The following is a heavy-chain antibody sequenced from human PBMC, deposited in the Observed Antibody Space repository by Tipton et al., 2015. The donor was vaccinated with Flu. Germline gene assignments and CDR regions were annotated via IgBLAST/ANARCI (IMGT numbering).Heavy chain of an antibody. CDR2: IIPIFGTA. CDR1: GGTFSSYA. CDR3: ARGLVVVPAAILIGAGAFDI. D-gene: IGHD2-2*01. V-gene: IGHV1-69*06. J-gene: IGHJ3*02. Sequence: QSGAEVKKPGASVKVSCKASGGTFSSYAISWVRQAPGQGLEWMGGIIPIFGTANYAQKFQGRVTITADKSTSTAYMELSSLRSEDTAVYYCARGLVVVPAAILIGAGAFDIWGQGTMVTVSS.